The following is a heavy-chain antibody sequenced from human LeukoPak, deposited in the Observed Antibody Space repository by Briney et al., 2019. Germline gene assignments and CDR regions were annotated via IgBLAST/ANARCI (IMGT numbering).Heavy chain of an antibody. CDR3: AMKAVPRPRLYDAFDF. D-gene: IGHD2-2*02. CDR2: ISGSASST. V-gene: IGHV3-23*01. CDR1: GFTFSNYA. J-gene: IGHJ3*01. Sequence: QPGGSLKLSCAVSGFTFSNYAMSWVRQAPGKGLEWVSAISGSASSTYHADSVKGRFTISRDNSKNTLYLQMSSLRADDTAVYYCAMKAVPRPRLYDAFDFWGQGTVVTVSS.